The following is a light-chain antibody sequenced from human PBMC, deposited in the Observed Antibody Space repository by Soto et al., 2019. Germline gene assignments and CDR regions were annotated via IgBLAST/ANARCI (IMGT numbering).Light chain of an antibody. V-gene: IGKV1-5*01. J-gene: IGKJ2*01. CDR3: QQYNNWPYT. CDR1: QSISSW. Sequence: DIQMTQSPSTLSASVGDRVTITFLASQSISSWLAWYQQKPGKAPKLLIYDASSLESGVPSRFSGSGSGTEFTLTINSLQAEDSAIYYCQQYNNWPYTLGQGTKVDIK. CDR2: DAS.